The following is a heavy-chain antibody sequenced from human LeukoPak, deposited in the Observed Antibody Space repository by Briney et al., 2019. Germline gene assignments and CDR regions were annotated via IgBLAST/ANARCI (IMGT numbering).Heavy chain of an antibody. V-gene: IGHV3-7*01. D-gene: IGHD6-13*01. CDR2: IKQDGSEK. CDR3: ARDPRSSWFGGLDS. CDR1: GFTFSTYW. Sequence: PGGSLRLSCAASGFTFSTYWRSWVRQAPGRGLEWVANIKQDGSEKDYVDSVKGRFTISRDNAKSSLYLQMNSLRVDDTAVYYCARDPRSSWFGGLDSWGQGTLVTVSS. J-gene: IGHJ4*02.